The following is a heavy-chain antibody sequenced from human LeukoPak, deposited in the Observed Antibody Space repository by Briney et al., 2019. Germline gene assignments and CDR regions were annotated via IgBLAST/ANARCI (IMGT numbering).Heavy chain of an antibody. J-gene: IGHJ4*02. D-gene: IGHD2-15*01. CDR3: AKEVFVGYFDY. Sequence: PGGSLRLSCAASGLTFSNAWMSWVRQAPGKGLEWVAVISYDGSNKYYADSVKGRFTISRDNSKNTLYLQMNSLRAEDTAVYYCAKEVFVGYFDYWGQGTLVTVSS. CDR1: GLTFSNAW. CDR2: ISYDGSNK. V-gene: IGHV3-30*18.